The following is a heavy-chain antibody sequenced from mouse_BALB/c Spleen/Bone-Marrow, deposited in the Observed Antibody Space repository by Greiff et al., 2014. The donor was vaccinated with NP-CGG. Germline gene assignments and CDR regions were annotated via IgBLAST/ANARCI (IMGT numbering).Heavy chain of an antibody. J-gene: IGHJ2*01. D-gene: IGHD2-3*01. CDR1: GFSLTSYG. Sequence: VKLVESGPGLVAPSQSLCITCTVSGFSLTSYGVHWVRQPPGKGLEWLGVICAGGSTNYNSALMSRMSISKDNSESQVFLKMNSLQTDDTAIYYCARDRGYYKDVGDYWGQGTTLTVSS. CDR2: ICAGGST. V-gene: IGHV2-9*02. CDR3: ARDRGYYKDVGDY.